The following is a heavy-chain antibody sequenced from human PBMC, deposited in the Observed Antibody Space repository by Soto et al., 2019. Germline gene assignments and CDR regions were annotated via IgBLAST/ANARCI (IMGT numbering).Heavy chain of an antibody. CDR3: ARISGSGSCGPLLDYYYYYGMDV. V-gene: IGHV5-51*01. CDR1: GYSFTSYW. J-gene: IGHJ6*02. D-gene: IGHD3-10*01. CDR2: IYPGDSDT. Sequence: GESLKISCKGSGYSFTSYWIGWVRQMPGKGLEWMGIIYPGDSDTRYSPSFQGQVTISADKSISTAYLQWSSLKASDTAMYYCARISGSGSCGPLLDYYYYYGMDVWGQGTTVTVSS.